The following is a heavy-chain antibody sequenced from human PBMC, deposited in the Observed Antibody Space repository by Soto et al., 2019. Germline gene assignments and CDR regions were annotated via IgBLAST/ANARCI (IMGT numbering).Heavy chain of an antibody. CDR3: ARGRVFYGDCESHDY. D-gene: IGHD4-17*01. J-gene: IGHJ4*02. Sequence: GGSLRLSCAASGFTFSDYYMSWTRQAPGKGLEWLSYISTNGNTIYYADSVQGRFTISRDNAKNSLYLQMSNLRAEDTAVYYCARGRVFYGDCESHDYWGQGTLVTVSS. CDR1: GFTFSDYY. CDR2: ISTNGNTI. V-gene: IGHV3-11*01.